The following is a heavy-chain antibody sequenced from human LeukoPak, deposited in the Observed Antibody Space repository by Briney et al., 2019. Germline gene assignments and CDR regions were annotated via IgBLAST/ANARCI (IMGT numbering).Heavy chain of an antibody. CDR1: GYTFTNYG. CDR2: ISADNGNT. D-gene: IGHD3-9*01. J-gene: IGHJ4*02. CDR3: AREITIPDY. V-gene: IGHV1-18*01. Sequence: GASVKVSCQASGYTFTNYGISWVRQAPGQGLEWMGWISADNGNTHYAQKFQGRVSMTTDTSTSTAYMELGSLRSDDTAVYYCAREITIPDYWGQGTLVTVSS.